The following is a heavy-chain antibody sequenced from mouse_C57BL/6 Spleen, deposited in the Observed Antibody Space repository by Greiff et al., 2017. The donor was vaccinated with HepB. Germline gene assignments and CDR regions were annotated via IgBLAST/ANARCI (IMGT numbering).Heavy chain of an antibody. CDR1: GYTFTSYT. CDR3: ARMTGGFYAMDY. J-gene: IGHJ4*01. CDR2: INPSSGYT. V-gene: IGHV1-4*01. Sequence: QVQLKESGAELARPGASVKMSCKASGYTFTSYTMHWVKQRPGQGLEWIGYINPSSGYTKYNQKFKDKATLTADKSSSTAYMQLSSLTSEDSAVYYCARMTGGFYAMDYWGQGTSVTVSS.